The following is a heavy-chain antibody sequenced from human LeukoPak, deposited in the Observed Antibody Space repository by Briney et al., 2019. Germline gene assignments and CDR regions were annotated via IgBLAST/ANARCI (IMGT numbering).Heavy chain of an antibody. CDR3: AKDRVALAVIPYMDV. J-gene: IGHJ6*03. CDR1: GFTLSSYA. CDR2: ISGSGGST. D-gene: IGHD2-21*01. Sequence: PGGSLRLSCAASGFTLSSYAMSWVRQAPGKGLEWVSAISGSGGSTYYADSVKGRFTISRDNSKNTLYLQMNSLRAEDTAVYYCAKDRVALAVIPYMDVWGQGTTVTVSS. V-gene: IGHV3-23*01.